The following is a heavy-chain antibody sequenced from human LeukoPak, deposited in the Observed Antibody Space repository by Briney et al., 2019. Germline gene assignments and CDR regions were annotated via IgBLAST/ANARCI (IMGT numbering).Heavy chain of an antibody. CDR2: ISGSGGST. D-gene: IGHD3-22*01. CDR3: AKDSGGTYYYDSSGYSWFDP. Sequence: PGGSLRLSCAASGFTFSSYAMSWVRQAPGKGLEWVSAISGSGGSTYYADSVKGQFTISRDNSKNTLYLQMNSLRAEDTAVYYCAKDSGGTYYYDSSGYSWFDPWGQGTLVTVSS. J-gene: IGHJ5*02. CDR1: GFTFSSYA. V-gene: IGHV3-23*01.